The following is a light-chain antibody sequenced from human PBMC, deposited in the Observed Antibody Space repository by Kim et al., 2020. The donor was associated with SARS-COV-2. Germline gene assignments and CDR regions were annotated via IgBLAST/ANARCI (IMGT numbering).Light chain of an antibody. J-gene: IGLJ3*02. Sequence: SSELTQDPAVSVALGQTVKITCQGDSLRTYYASWYQQQPGQAPVLVVYGKNNRPSGIPDRFSGSYSGNTASLTITGAQPEDEADYYCTSRDTKMFGGGTKVTVL. CDR1: SLRTYY. V-gene: IGLV3-19*01. CDR2: GKN. CDR3: TSRDTKM.